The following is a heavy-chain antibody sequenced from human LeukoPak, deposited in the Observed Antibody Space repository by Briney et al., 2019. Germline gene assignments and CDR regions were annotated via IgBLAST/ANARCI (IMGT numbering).Heavy chain of an antibody. J-gene: IGHJ4*02. CDR3: ARDLNSGSYFDY. D-gene: IGHD1-26*01. Sequence: GGSLRLSCAASGFTFSSYWMSWVRQAPGKGLEWVANIKQDGSEKYSVDSVTGRFTISRDNAKNSRYLQMNSLRAEDTAVYYWARDLNSGSYFDYWGQGTLVTVSS. V-gene: IGHV3-7*01. CDR2: IKQDGSEK. CDR1: GFTFSSYW.